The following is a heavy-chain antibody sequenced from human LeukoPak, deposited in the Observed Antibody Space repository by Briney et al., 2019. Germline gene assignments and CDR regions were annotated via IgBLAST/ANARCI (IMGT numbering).Heavy chain of an antibody. V-gene: IGHV1-24*01. CDR1: GYTLTELS. J-gene: IGHJ5*02. Sequence: GASVKVSCKVSGYTLTELSMHWVRQAPGKGLEWMGGFDPEDGETIYAQKFQGRVTMTEDTSTDTAYMELSSLRSEDTAVYYCAPAVPADYSITWFDPWGHGTPGTVSS. D-gene: IGHD4-11*01. CDR3: APAVPADYSITWFDP. CDR2: FDPEDGET.